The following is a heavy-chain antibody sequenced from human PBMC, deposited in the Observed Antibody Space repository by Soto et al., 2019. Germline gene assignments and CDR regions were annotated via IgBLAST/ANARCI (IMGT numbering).Heavy chain of an antibody. CDR1: GGSISSGGYY. J-gene: IGHJ6*02. V-gene: IGHV4-31*03. CDR2: IYYSGST. CDR3: ARASYGSGSYYGVGQYYYYYGMDV. Sequence: KPSETLSLTCTVSGGSISSGGYYWSWIRQHPGKGLEWIGYIYYSGSTYYNPSLKSRVTISVDTSKNQFSLKLSSVTAADTAVYYCARASYGSGSYYGVGQYYYYYGMDVWGQGTTVTVSS. D-gene: IGHD3-10*01.